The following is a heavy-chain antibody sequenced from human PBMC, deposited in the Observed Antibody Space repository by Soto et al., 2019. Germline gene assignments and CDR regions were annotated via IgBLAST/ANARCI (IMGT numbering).Heavy chain of an antibody. D-gene: IGHD5-12*01. CDR1: GYSFSNYW. J-gene: IGHJ4*02. CDR2: IYPGDSDT. CDR3: ARRGTPEPELEY. V-gene: IGHV5-51*01. Sequence: EVQLVQSGAEVKKPGESLKISCKGAGYSFSNYWIGWVRQMPGKGLEWMGIIYPGDSDTKYSPSFEGQVTISADKSISTAYLQWSSLKASDSAIYYCARRGTPEPELEYWGQGTLVTVSS.